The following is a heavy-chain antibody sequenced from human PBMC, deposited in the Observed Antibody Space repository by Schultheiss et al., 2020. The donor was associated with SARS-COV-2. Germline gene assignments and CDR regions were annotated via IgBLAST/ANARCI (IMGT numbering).Heavy chain of an antibody. V-gene: IGHV3-23*01. D-gene: IGHD6-19*01. J-gene: IGHJ4*02. CDR3: AKDTGYSSGWYAYYFDY. CDR2: ISGSGGST. Sequence: GGSLRLSCAASGFTFSSYAMSWVRQAPGKGLEWVSAISGSGGSTYYADSVKGRFTISRDNSKNTLYLQMNSLRAEDTAVYYCAKDTGYSSGWYAYYFDYWGQGTLVTVSS. CDR1: GFTFSSYA.